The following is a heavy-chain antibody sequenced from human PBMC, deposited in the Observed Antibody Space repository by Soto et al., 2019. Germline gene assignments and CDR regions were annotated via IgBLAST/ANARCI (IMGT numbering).Heavy chain of an antibody. D-gene: IGHD6-19*01. Sequence: SETLSLTCTVSGGSISSSSYYRGWIRQPPGKGLEWIGSIYYTGITHYNPSLKSRATISIDTPKNQFSLNLNSVTATDTAVYYCARPARRDTVAGNYWGQGTLVTVSS. J-gene: IGHJ4*02. CDR3: ARPARRDTVAGNY. CDR1: GGSISSSSYY. CDR2: IYYTGIT. V-gene: IGHV4-39*01.